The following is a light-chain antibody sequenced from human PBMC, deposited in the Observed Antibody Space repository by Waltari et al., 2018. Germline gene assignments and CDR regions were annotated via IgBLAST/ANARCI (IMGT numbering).Light chain of an antibody. CDR3: QQYGSSPGT. V-gene: IGKV3-20*01. J-gene: IGKJ2*01. Sequence: EIVLTQSPGTLSLSPGERATLSCRGSQSVSSSNLAWYQQKPGQAPRLLIYGASSRATVIPDRFSGSGSGTDFTLTISRLEPEDFAVYYCQQYGSSPGTFGQGTKLGIK. CDR1: QSVSSSN. CDR2: GAS.